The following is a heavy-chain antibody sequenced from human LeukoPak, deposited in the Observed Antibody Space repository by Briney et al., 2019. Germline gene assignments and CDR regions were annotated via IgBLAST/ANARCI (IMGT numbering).Heavy chain of an antibody. D-gene: IGHD6-19*01. CDR2: IYYSGST. CDR1: GGXISSYY. J-gene: IGHJ5*01. V-gene: IGHV4-59*01. CDR3: ARDSSGWKNNWFDS. Sequence: SETLSLTCTVSGGXISSYYWSWIRQPPGKGQEWIGYIYYSGSTNYNSSLKSRVTISVDTSKNQFSLKLSSVTAADTAVYYCARDSSGWKNNWFDSWGQGTLVTVSS.